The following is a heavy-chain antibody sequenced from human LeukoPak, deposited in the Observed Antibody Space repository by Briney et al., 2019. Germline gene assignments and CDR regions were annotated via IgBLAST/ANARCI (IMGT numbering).Heavy chain of an antibody. V-gene: IGHV4-59*01. J-gene: IGHJ3*02. D-gene: IGHD3-22*01. Sequence: PSETLSLTCKVSGGSISSYYWSWIRQPPGKGLEWIGYIYYSGSTNYNPSLKSRVTISVDTSKNQFSLKLSSVTAADTAVYYCARGLLGIERALDIWGQRTMVTVSS. CDR3: ARGLLGIERALDI. CDR2: IYYSGST. CDR1: GGSISSYY.